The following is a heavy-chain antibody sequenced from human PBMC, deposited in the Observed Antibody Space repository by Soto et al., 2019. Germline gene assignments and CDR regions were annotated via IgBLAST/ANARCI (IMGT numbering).Heavy chain of an antibody. Sequence: QAPLVESGGGVVQPGRSLRLSCAASGFAFSSYGMHWDRQAPGTGLEWVAVISYDGSLQHYADSVKGRFTISRDNSKNMVLLQISSLRAEDTAVYYCVSDRGYGHASAPYSWGQGTLVSVSS. CDR2: ISYDGSLQ. J-gene: IGHJ4*02. CDR1: GFAFSSYG. V-gene: IGHV3-30*03. CDR3: VSDRGYGHASAPYS. D-gene: IGHD3-10*01.